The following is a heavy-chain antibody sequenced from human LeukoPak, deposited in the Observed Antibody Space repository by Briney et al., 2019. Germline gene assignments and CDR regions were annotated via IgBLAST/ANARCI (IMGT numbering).Heavy chain of an antibody. J-gene: IGHJ4*02. D-gene: IGHD3-10*01. Sequence: SVKVSCKASGGTFSSYAISWVRQAPGQGLEWMGGIIPIFGTANYAQKFQGRVTITADESTSTAYMELSSPRSEDTAVYYCARSDMVRGVITLDYWGQGTLVAVSS. CDR2: IIPIFGTA. V-gene: IGHV1-69*13. CDR3: ARSDMVRGVITLDY. CDR1: GGTFSSYA.